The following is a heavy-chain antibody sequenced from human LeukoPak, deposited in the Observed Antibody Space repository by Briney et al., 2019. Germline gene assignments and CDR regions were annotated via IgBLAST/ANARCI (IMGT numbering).Heavy chain of an antibody. CDR3: ARGYNYGHDY. CDR2: VISHSGGT. CDR1: GYTFSGYN. D-gene: IGHD5-18*01. J-gene: IGHJ4*02. Sequence: ASVKVSCKASGYTFSGYNMHWVRQAPGQGLEWMGRVISHSGGTNYAPRFQGRVTMTRDTSTSTAYMELSRLKSDDTAVYYCARGYNYGHDYWGQGTLVAVSS. V-gene: IGHV1-2*06.